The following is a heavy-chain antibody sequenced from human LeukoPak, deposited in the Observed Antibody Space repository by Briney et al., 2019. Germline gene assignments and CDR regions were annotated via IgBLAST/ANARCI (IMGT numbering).Heavy chain of an antibody. Sequence: GGSLRLSCAASGFTFDTKWMNWVRQAPGKGLEWVANIKEDGSEENYVDSVKGRFTISRDNAKEILFLQMDSLRAEDTAVYYCVAVGQWGQGTPVTVSS. CDR2: IKEDGSEE. CDR3: VAVGQ. V-gene: IGHV3-7*01. D-gene: IGHD4-23*01. CDR1: GFTFDTKW. J-gene: IGHJ4*02.